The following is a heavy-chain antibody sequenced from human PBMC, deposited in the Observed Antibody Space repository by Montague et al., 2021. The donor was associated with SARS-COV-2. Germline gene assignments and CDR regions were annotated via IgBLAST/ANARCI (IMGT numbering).Heavy chain of an antibody. Sequence: SETLSLTCTVSGGSISSYYWSWIRQPPGKGLEWIGNIYYSGSTNYNPSLKSRVTISVDTSKNQFSLKLSSVTAADTAVYYCARHALGYFYWFNEGYFDYWGQGTLVTVSS. V-gene: IGHV4-59*08. CDR1: GGSISSYY. D-gene: IGHD3-9*01. J-gene: IGHJ4*02. CDR2: IYYSGST. CDR3: ARHALGYFYWFNEGYFDY.